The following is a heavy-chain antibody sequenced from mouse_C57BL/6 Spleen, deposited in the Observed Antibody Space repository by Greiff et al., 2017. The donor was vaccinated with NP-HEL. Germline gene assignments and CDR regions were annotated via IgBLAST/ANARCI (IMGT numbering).Heavy chain of an antibody. V-gene: IGHV1-26*01. CDR2: INPNNGGT. D-gene: IGHD2-1*01. CDR3: ARLLPEDY. Sequence: VQLQQSGPELVKPGASVKISCKASGYTFTDYYMNWVKQSHGKSLEWIGDINPNNGGTSYNQKFKGKATLTVDKSSSTAYMELRSLTSEDSAVYYCARLLPEDYWGQGTTLTVSS. CDR1: GYTFTDYY. J-gene: IGHJ2*01.